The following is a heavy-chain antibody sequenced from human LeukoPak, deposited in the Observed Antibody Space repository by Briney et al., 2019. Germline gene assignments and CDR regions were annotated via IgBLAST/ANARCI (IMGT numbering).Heavy chain of an antibody. CDR3: ATHGYSELRYFDWSTNE. Sequence: GGSLRLSCAASGFTFSSYSMNWVRQAPGKGLEWVSSISSSSYIYYADSVKGRFTISRDNAKNSLYLQMDSLRAEDTAVYYCATHGYSELRYFDWSTNEWGQGTLVTVSS. V-gene: IGHV3-21*01. D-gene: IGHD3-9*01. CDR1: GFTFSSYS. J-gene: IGHJ4*02. CDR2: ISSSSYI.